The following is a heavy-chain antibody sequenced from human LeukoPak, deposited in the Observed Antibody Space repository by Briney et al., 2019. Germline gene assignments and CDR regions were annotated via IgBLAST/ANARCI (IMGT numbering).Heavy chain of an antibody. CDR3: ATYSITGAWAEYFLH. D-gene: IGHD2/OR15-2a*01. V-gene: IGHV4-4*07. CDR1: GGSISDYY. Sequence: SETLSLTCTVSGGSISDYYWSWVRQPAGKGLEWIGRIHISGATYYNPSLKSRFTMSIDTSKNQFSLKLSSVTAADTAVYYCATYSITGAWAEYFLHWGQGTLVTVSS. CDR2: IHISGAT. J-gene: IGHJ1*01.